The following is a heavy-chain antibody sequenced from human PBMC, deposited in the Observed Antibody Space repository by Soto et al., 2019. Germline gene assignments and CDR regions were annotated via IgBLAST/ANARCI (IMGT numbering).Heavy chain of an antibody. J-gene: IGHJ6*02. Sequence: QVQLVQSGAEVKKPGASVKVSCKASGYTFTSYGISWVRQAPGQGLEWMGWISAYNGNTNYAQKLQGRVTMTTDTSTSTAYMELGSLSSDDRAVYYCARVGRVETINYRMDVWGQGNTVTVSS. CDR3: ARVGRVETINYRMDV. D-gene: IGHD5-12*01. CDR1: GYTFTSYG. V-gene: IGHV1-18*01. CDR2: ISAYNGNT.